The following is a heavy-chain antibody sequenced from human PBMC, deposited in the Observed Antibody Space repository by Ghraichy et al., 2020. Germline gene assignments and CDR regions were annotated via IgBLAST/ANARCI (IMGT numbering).Heavy chain of an antibody. CDR1: GGTFSSYA. V-gene: IGHV1-69*04. Sequence: SVKVSCKASGGTFSSYAISWVRQAPGQGLEWMGRIIPILGIANYAQKFQGRVTITADKSTSTAYMELSSLRSEDTAVYYCARAGSSDNFDYWGQGTLVTVSS. CDR2: IIPILGIA. D-gene: IGHD6-6*01. CDR3: ARAGSSDNFDY. J-gene: IGHJ4*02.